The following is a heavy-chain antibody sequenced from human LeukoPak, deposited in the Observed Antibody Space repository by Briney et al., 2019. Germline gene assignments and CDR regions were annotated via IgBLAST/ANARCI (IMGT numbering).Heavy chain of an antibody. CDR3: ARDYWFHP. V-gene: IGHV3-48*03. CDR2: ISSAGTTK. CDR1: GFTFSSYE. Sequence: PGGSLRLSCAASGFTFSSYEMNWVRQAPGKGLEWISYISSAGTTKIYADSVKGRFTISRDNAKNSLYLQMNSLRAEDTAVYYCARDYWFHPWGHGTLVTVSS. J-gene: IGHJ5*02.